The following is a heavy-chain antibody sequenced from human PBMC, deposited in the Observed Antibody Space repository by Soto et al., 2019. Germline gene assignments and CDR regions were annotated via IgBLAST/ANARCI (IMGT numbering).Heavy chain of an antibody. D-gene: IGHD5-12*01. Sequence: QVQLQQWGAGLLKPSETLSLTCAVYGGSFSGYYWSWIRQPPGKGLEWIGEINHSGSTNYNPSLKSRVTISVDTSKNQFSLKLSSVTAADTAVYYCARGPGLWLRLRSGWFDPWGQGTLVTVSS. J-gene: IGHJ5*02. CDR2: INHSGST. CDR3: ARGPGLWLRLRSGWFDP. CDR1: GGSFSGYY. V-gene: IGHV4-34*01.